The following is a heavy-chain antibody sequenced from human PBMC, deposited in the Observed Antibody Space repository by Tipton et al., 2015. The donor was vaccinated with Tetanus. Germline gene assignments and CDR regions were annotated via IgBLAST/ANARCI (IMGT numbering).Heavy chain of an antibody. D-gene: IGHD3-10*01. CDR1: GGSISSSNYY. CDR2: IFNYGGT. J-gene: IGHJ4*02. CDR3: AKAKSWINLWFGDY. V-gene: IGHV3-53*01. Sequence: LSLTCTVSGGSISSSNYYWGWIRQPPGKGLEWVSSIFNYGGTYSADSVRGRFTVSRDNSKNTLYLQMNSLRAEDTAVYYCAKAKSWINLWFGDYWGQGVLVIVSP.